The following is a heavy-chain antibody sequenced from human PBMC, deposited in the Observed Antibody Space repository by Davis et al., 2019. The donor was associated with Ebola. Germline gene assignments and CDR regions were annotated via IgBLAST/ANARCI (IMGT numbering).Heavy chain of an antibody. CDR2: VGHSGYT. Sequence: ESLKISCAASGFTFSSYGMHWVRQPPGKGLEWIGEVGHSGYTSYNPSLKSRVTLSADTSKNQVSLNLRSVTAADTAVYFCARTTQTSVSDSGLGYNYFDPWGQGVLITVSS. J-gene: IGHJ5*02. CDR1: GFTFSSYG. CDR3: ARTTQTSVSDSGLGYNYFDP. D-gene: IGHD4-11*01. V-gene: IGHV4-34*01.